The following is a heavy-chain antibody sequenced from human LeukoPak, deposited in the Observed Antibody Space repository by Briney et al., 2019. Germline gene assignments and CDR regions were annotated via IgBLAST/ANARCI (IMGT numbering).Heavy chain of an antibody. Sequence: SGRSLRLSCAASGFTFSSCGMHWVRQAPGKGLEWVAVISYDGSNKYYADSVKGRFTISRDNSKNTLYLQMNSLRAEDTAVYYCAKDGTIAYSGYEWMAAAGHFDYWGQGTLVTVSS. J-gene: IGHJ4*02. D-gene: IGHD5-12*01. CDR2: ISYDGSNK. CDR3: AKDGTIAYSGYEWMAAAGHFDY. V-gene: IGHV3-30*18. CDR1: GFTFSSCG.